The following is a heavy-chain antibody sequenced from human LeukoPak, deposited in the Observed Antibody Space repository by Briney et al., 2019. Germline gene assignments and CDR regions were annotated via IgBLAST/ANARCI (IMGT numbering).Heavy chain of an antibody. D-gene: IGHD6-19*01. CDR2: ISASGGST. CDR1: GITFSNCA. J-gene: IGHJ4*02. CDR3: AKGTGSSGWRYYYDY. Sequence: GGSLRLSCATSGITFSNCAMSWVRQAPGEGLEWVSTISASGGSTYYADSVKGRFTTSRDNTKNTVYLQMSSLRAEDTAVYFCAKGTGSSGWRYYYDYWGQGTLVTVSS. V-gene: IGHV3-23*01.